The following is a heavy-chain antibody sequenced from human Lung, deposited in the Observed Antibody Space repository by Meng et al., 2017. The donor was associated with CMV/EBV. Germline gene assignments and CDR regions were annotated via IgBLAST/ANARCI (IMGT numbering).Heavy chain of an antibody. CDR3: ATEGPLNWFDR. V-gene: IGHV1-69*05. CDR2: FIPIFGTP. J-gene: IGHJ5*02. CDR1: GGTLRNYP. Sequence: SXXVSCKASGGTLRNYPVSWVRHAPGLGLEWMGGFIPIFGTPNYAQKFQGRLTITTDESTSTAYMALNSLRSEDTAVYYCATEGPLNWFDRWGQGTLVTVSS.